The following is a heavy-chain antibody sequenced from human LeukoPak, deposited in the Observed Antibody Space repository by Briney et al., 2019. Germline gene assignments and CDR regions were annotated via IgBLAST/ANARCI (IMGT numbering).Heavy chain of an antibody. CDR2: ITYDGSNA. D-gene: IGHD3-10*01. CDR3: AKYWAALLWFGEEYFDY. J-gene: IGHJ4*02. CDR1: GFTFSNYA. V-gene: IGHV3-30-3*02. Sequence: GGSLRLSCAASGFTFSNYAIHWVRQAPGKGLEWVAVITYDGSNAYYADSVKGRFTISRDNSKNTLYLQMNSLRAEDTAVYYCAKYWAALLWFGEEYFDYWGQGTLVTVSS.